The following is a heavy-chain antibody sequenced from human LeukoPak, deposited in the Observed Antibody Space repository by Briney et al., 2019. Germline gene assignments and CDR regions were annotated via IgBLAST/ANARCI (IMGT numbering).Heavy chain of an antibody. Sequence: QPGGSLRLSCAASGFTFSSYWMSWVRQAPGKGLEWVANIKQDGSEKYYVDSVKGRLTISRDNAKNSLYLQMNSLRAEDTAVYYCARDTYQLLQHYWYFDLWGRGTLVTVSS. D-gene: IGHD2-2*01. CDR1: GFTFSSYW. CDR2: IKQDGSEK. CDR3: ARDTYQLLQHYWYFDL. J-gene: IGHJ2*01. V-gene: IGHV3-7*01.